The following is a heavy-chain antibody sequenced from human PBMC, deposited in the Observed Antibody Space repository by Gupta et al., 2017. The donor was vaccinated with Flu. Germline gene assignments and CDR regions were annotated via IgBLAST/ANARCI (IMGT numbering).Heavy chain of an antibody. CDR1: GFTFRNYA. Sequence: QVRLVESGGGVVQPGRSLRLSCTTSGFTFRNYAMHWVRQAPGMGLQWVAVIGYDGKNKYYVDSVKGLFAISRDNSNNILNLQMSGLTAEDTAVYYCVGSNGSHYDSWGQGTLVTVSS. CDR2: IGYDGKNK. V-gene: IGHV3-33*01. CDR3: VGSNGSHYDS. D-gene: IGHD1-26*01. J-gene: IGHJ4*02.